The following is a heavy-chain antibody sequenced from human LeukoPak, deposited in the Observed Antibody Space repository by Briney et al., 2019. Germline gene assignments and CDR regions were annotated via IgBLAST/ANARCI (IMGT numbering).Heavy chain of an antibody. D-gene: IGHD5-24*01. V-gene: IGHV1-69*13. CDR1: GYTFTGYY. Sequence: GASVKVSCKASGYTFTGYYMHWVRQAPGQGLEWMGGIIPIFGTANYAQKFQGRVTITADESTSTAYMELSSLRSEDTAVYYCARDRLEMATTSDAFDVWGQGTMVTVSS. J-gene: IGHJ3*01. CDR3: ARDRLEMATTSDAFDV. CDR2: IIPIFGTA.